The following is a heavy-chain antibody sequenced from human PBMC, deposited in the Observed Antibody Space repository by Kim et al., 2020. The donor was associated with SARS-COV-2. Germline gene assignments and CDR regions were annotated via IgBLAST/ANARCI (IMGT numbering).Heavy chain of an antibody. CDR1: GDSISSRNHY. D-gene: IGHD2-2*02. Sequence: SETLSLTCTVSGDSISSRNHYWAWIRQPPGRGLEGMGSVYFSGNTYYNPSLKSRISISVDTSRNQFSLELTSVTAADTAVYFCARHNRNPSHYIPLDFDYWGRGTLVTVSS. V-gene: IGHV4-39*01. CDR2: VYFSGNT. J-gene: IGHJ4*02. CDR3: ARHNRNPSHYIPLDFDY.